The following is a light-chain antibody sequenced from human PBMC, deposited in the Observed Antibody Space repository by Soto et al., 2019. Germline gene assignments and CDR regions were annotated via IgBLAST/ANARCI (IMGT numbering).Light chain of an antibody. CDR3: QQYGSSPWT. CDR2: GAS. CDR1: ESVRHY. V-gene: IGKV3-20*01. Sequence: EIVLTQSPGTLSLSPGERATLSCRASESVRHYVAWYQQKPGQAPRLLIYGASSRATGIPDRFSGSGSGTDFTLTISRLEPEDFAVYYCQQYGSSPWTFGQGTKVDIK. J-gene: IGKJ1*01.